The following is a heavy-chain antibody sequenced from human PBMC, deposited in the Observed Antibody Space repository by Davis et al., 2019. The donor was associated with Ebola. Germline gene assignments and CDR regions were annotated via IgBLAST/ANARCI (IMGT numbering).Heavy chain of an antibody. CDR2: IYHSGST. D-gene: IGHD3-3*01. J-gene: IGHJ6*02. Sequence: PSETLSLTCAVSGGSISSSNWWSWVRQPPGKGLEWIGEIYHSGSTNYNPSLKSRVTISVDKSKNQFSLKLSSVTAADTAVYYCARGRITIFGVAGMDVWGQGTTVTVSS. V-gene: IGHV4-4*02. CDR3: ARGRITIFGVAGMDV. CDR1: GGSISSSNW.